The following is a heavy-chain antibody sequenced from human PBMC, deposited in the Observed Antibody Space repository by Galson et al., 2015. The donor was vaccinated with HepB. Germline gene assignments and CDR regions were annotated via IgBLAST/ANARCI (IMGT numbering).Heavy chain of an antibody. V-gene: IGHV4-59*11. D-gene: IGHD3-16*01. CDR1: GGSISSHH. CDR3: ARGGSPYYFDY. J-gene: IGHJ4*02. Sequence: LSLTCTVSGGSISSHHWSWIRQPPGKGLEWIGYIYLSGISNYNPSLKSRVTISDDTSKNQFSLRLSSVTAADTAVYYCARGGSPYYFDYWGQGTLVTVSS. CDR2: IYLSGIS.